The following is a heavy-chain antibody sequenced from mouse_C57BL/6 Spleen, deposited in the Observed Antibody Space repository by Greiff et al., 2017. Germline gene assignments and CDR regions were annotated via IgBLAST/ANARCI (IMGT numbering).Heavy chain of an antibody. CDR1: GYTFTDYN. Sequence: EVQRVESGPELVKPGASVKMSCKASGYTFTDYNMHWVKQSHGKSLEWIGYINPNNGGTSYNQKLMGKATLTVNKSSSTAYMELRSLTSEDSAIYYCAGGNYDYLDYWGQGTTLTVSS. CDR2: INPNNGGT. V-gene: IGHV1-22*01. J-gene: IGHJ2*01. D-gene: IGHD2-1*01. CDR3: AGGNYDYLDY.